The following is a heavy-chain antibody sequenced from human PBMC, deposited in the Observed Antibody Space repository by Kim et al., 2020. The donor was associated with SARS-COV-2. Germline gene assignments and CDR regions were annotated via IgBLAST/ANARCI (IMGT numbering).Heavy chain of an antibody. CDR3: ARGAPMTPYFDY. Sequence: GGSLRLSCAASGFTFSSYEMNWVRQAPGKGLEWVSYISSSGSTIYYADSVKGRFTISRDNAKNSLYLQMNSLRAEDTAVYYCARGAPMTPYFDYWGQGTLVTVSS. D-gene: IGHD3-22*01. CDR1: GFTFSSYE. CDR2: ISSSGSTI. V-gene: IGHV3-48*03. J-gene: IGHJ4*02.